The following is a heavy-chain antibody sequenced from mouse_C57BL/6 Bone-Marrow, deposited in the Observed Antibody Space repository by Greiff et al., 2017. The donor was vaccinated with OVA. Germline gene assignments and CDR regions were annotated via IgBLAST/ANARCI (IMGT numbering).Heavy chain of an antibody. CDR1: GFTFSSYG. CDR3: ASHYYGSSYGDY. V-gene: IGHV5-6*01. D-gene: IGHD1-1*01. J-gene: IGHJ2*01. CDR2: ISSGGSYT. Sequence: VQLQQSGGDLVKPGGSLKLSCAASGFTFSSYGMSWVRQTPDKRLEWVATISSGGSYTYYPDSVKGRFTISRDNAKNTLYLQMSSLKSEDTAMYYCASHYYGSSYGDYWGQGTTLTVSS.